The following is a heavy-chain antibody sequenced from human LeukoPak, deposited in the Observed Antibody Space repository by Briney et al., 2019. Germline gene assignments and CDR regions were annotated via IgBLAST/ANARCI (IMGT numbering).Heavy chain of an antibody. J-gene: IGHJ3*02. D-gene: IGHD3-9*01. V-gene: IGHV3-9*01. CDR2: ISWNSGSI. CDR3: AKGVSYDILTGSDAFDI. CDR1: GFTFDDYA. Sequence: GGSLRLSCAASGFTFDDYAMHWVRQAPGKGLEWVSGISWNSGSIGYADSVKGRFTISRDNAKNSLYLQMNSLRAEDTALYYCAKGVSYDILTGSDAFDIWGQGTMVTVSS.